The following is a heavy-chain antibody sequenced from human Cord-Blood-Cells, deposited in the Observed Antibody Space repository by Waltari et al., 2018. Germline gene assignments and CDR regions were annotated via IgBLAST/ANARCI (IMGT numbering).Heavy chain of an antibody. J-gene: IGHJ4*02. V-gene: IGHV3-30-3*01. CDR1: GFTFSSYA. Sequence: QVQLVERGGSLVHPGTSMSLAGAASGFTFSSYAMLWSRQAPGKGLEWVAVISYDGSNKYYADSVKGRFTISRDNSKNTLYLQMNSLRAEDTAVYYCARENSGYDYFDYWGQGTLVTVSS. D-gene: IGHD5-12*01. CDR3: ARENSGYDYFDY. CDR2: ISYDGSNK.